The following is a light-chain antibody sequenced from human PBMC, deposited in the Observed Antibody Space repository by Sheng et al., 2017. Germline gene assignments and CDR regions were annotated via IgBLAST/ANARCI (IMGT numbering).Light chain of an antibody. Sequence: DIQMTQSPSSLSASVGDRVTITCRASQGISNYLAWYQQKPGKVPKLLIYAASTLQSKFPSRFSGSGSGTDFTLTISSLQPEDVATYYFQKYNSAQGTFGPGTESRISN. J-gene: IGKJ3*01. V-gene: IGKV1-27*01. CDR2: AAS. CDR1: QGISNY. CDR3: QKYNSAQGT.